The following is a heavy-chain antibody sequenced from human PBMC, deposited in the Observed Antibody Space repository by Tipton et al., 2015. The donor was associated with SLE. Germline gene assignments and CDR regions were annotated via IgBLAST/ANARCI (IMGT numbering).Heavy chain of an antibody. Sequence: TLSLTCAVSGGSISSSNWWSWVRQPPGKGLEWIGEIYHSGSTNYNPSLKSRVTISVDKSKNQFSLKLSSVTAADTAVYYCARDLRFLEWLFPGAFDIWGQGTMVTVSS. CDR3: ARDLRFLEWLFPGAFDI. D-gene: IGHD3-3*01. CDR1: GGSISSSNW. V-gene: IGHV4-4*02. CDR2: IYHSGST. J-gene: IGHJ3*02.